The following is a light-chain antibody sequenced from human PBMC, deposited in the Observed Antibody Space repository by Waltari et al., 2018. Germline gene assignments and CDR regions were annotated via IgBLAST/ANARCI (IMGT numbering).Light chain of an antibody. CDR3: SSYAHSNTVV. J-gene: IGLJ2*01. V-gene: IGLV2-8*01. Sequence: QSALTQPPSASGSPGQSVTISCTGTTSDVGGYTYVSWYQQHPGKAPKLIISEVTKRPSGVPDRFSGSKSGNTASLTVSGLQAEDEADYYCSSYAHSNTVVFGGGTRLTVL. CDR1: TSDVGGYTY. CDR2: EVT.